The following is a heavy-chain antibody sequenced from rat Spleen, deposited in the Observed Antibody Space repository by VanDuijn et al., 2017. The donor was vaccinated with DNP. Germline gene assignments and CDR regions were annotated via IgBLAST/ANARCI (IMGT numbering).Heavy chain of an antibody. V-gene: IGHV5-7*01. J-gene: IGHJ2*01. Sequence: EVQLVESGGGLVQPGGSLKLSCAASGFTFSDYNMAWVRQAPKKGLEWVASINSDGSRTYYRDTVKGRFTISRDNAESSLFLQMDSLRSEDTATYYCARPLTGGDFDYWGQGVMVTVSS. CDR2: INSDGSRT. CDR3: ARPLTGGDFDY. CDR1: GFTFSDYN. D-gene: IGHD5-1*01.